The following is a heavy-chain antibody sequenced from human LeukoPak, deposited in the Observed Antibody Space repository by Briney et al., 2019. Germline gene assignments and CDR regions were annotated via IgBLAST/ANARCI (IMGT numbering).Heavy chain of an antibody. CDR1: GGSIGSYY. CDR2: IYYSGST. Sequence: SETLSLTCTVSGGSIGSYYWSWIRQPPGKGLEWIGYIYYSGSTNYNPSLKSRVTISVDTSKNQISLKLSSLTAADTAVYYCASGGDFSSGSYSFLDSWGQGTLVTVSS. CDR3: ASGGDFSSGSYSFLDS. V-gene: IGHV4-59*08. J-gene: IGHJ4*02. D-gene: IGHD3-10*01.